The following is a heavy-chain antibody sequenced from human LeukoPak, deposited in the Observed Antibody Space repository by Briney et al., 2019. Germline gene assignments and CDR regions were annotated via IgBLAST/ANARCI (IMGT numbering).Heavy chain of an antibody. CDR3: ARFRSGSHDYFDY. V-gene: IGHV3-53*01. Sequence: GGSLRLSCAASGFTVSSNYMSWVRQAPGKGLEWVSVIYSGGSTYYADSVEGRFTISRDNSKNMLYLQMNSLRAEDTAVYYCARFRSGSHDYFDYWGQGTLVTVSS. D-gene: IGHD3-10*01. CDR2: IYSGGST. CDR1: GFTVSSNY. J-gene: IGHJ4*02.